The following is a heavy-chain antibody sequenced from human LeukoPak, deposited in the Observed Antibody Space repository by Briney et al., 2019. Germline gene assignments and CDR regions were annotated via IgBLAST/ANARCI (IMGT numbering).Heavy chain of an antibody. CDR3: ARDLPLTPWAAAGMDV. J-gene: IGHJ6*02. CDR2: ISSSGSTI. D-gene: IGHD6-13*01. V-gene: IGHV3-11*01. Sequence: GGSLRLSCAASGFTFSDYYMSWIRQAPGKGLEWASYISSSGSTIYYADSVKCRFTISRDNAKNSLYLQMNSLRAEDTAVYYCARDLPLTPWAAAGMDVWGQGTTVTVSS. CDR1: GFTFSDYY.